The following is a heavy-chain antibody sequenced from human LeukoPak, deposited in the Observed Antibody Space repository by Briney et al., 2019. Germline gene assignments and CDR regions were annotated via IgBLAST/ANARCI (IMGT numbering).Heavy chain of an antibody. J-gene: IGHJ4*02. CDR2: IYYTGST. V-gene: IGHV4-59*08. CDR1: GDSVSGYY. Sequence: PAETQSLTCTASGDSVSGYYWSWFQQPPGKGLEWIGYIYYTGSTNYNPSLKSRGTISVDTSKTQFSLRLRSVTAADTAVYYCARRGYSSGWYYFDYWGQGTLVTVSS. D-gene: IGHD6-19*01. CDR3: ARRGYSSGWYYFDY.